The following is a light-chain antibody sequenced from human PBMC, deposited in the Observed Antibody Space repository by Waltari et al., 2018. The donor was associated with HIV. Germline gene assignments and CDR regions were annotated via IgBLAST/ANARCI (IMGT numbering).Light chain of an antibody. V-gene: IGLV2-14*03. CDR2: DVD. CDR3: ASFLGDNTIV. J-gene: IGLJ2*01. CDR1: DCDFGIYNF. Sequence: SAVTQPASVSGLPGQSITISCSGDDCDFGIYNFLSWYQQFPGEPPKLLLYDVDSRASGISHRFSGSKSANTASLTISALRAEDEGHYYCASFLGDNTIVFGGGTKVTVL.